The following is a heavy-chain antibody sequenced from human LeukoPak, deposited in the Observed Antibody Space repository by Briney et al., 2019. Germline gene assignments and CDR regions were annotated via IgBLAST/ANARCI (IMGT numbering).Heavy chain of an antibody. CDR1: GYTFTSYG. CDR2: ISAYNGNS. D-gene: IGHD4-23*01. J-gene: IGHJ4*02. V-gene: IGHV1-18*01. CDR3: ARGDYGGNGVYYFDY. Sequence: ASVKVSCKASGYTFTSYGISWVRQAPGQGLEWMGWISAYNGNSNYAQKLQGRVTMTTDTSTSTAYMELRSLRSDDTAVYYCARGDYGGNGVYYFDYWGQGTLVTVSS.